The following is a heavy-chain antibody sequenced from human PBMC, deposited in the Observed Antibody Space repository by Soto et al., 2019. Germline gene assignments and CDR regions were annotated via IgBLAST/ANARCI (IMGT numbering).Heavy chain of an antibody. J-gene: IGHJ4*02. Sequence: SETLSLTCAVYGGSFSGYYWSWIRQPPGKGLEWVGNIYYSGSTYYNPSLKSRVTISVDTSKNQFSLKLSSVTAADTAVYYCARGNYYDSSGYYFDYWGQGTLVTVSS. CDR1: GGSFSGYY. V-gene: IGHV4-34*01. CDR2: IYYSGST. CDR3: ARGNYYDSSGYYFDY. D-gene: IGHD3-22*01.